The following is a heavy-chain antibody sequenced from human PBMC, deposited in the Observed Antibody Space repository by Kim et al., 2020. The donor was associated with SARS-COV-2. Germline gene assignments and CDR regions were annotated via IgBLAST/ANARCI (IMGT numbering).Heavy chain of an antibody. CDR2: IYPGDSDT. CDR1: GYSFTSYW. J-gene: IGHJ6*02. Sequence: GESLKISCKGSGYSFTSYWIGWVRQMPGKGLEWMGIIYPGDSDTRYSPSFQGQVTISADKSISTAYLQWSSLKASDTAMYYCARISGSYLGYYYYYGMDVWGQGTTVTVSS. D-gene: IGHD1-26*01. CDR3: ARISGSYLGYYYYYGMDV. V-gene: IGHV5-51*01.